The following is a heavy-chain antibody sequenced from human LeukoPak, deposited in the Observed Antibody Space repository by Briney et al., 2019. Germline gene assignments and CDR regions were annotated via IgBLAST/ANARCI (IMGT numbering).Heavy chain of an antibody. J-gene: IGHJ4*02. CDR3: ATQGGYSYGFTYYFDY. D-gene: IGHD5-18*01. CDR1: GFTLDDYA. Sequence: GGSLILSCAASGFTLDDYAMHWVRQAPGKGMDWVSLISGDGGSTYYADSVKGRFTISRDNSKNSLCLQMNSLRTEDTALYYCATQGGYSYGFTYYFDYWGQGTLVTVSS. V-gene: IGHV3-43*02. CDR2: ISGDGGST.